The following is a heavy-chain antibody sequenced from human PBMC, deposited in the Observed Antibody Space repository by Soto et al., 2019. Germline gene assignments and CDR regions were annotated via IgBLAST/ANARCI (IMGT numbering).Heavy chain of an antibody. V-gene: IGHV3-21*01. CDR2: ISSSSSYI. CDR3: ARGPYFTVTPPGAINWFGP. Sequence: EVQLVESGGGLVKPGGSLRLSCAASGFTFSSYSMNWVRQAPGKGLEWVSSISSSSSYIYYADSVRGRFTISRDNAKNSLYLQMNSLRAEDTAVYYCARGPYFTVTPPGAINWFGPWGQGTLVTVSS. D-gene: IGHD4-17*01. CDR1: GFTFSSYS. J-gene: IGHJ5*02.